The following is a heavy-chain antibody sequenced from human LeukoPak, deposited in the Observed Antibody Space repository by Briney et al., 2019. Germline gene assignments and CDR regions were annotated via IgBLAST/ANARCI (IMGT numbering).Heavy chain of an antibody. D-gene: IGHD5-18*01. V-gene: IGHV4-4*02. Sequence: SGTLSLTCAVSGGSISSSNWWSWVRQPPGKGLEWIGEIYHSGSTNYNPSLKSRVTISVDTSKNQFSLKLSSVTAADTAVYYCARGYMNPWIQLWSPRSTYFDYWGQGTLVTVSS. CDR2: IYHSGST. CDR3: ARGYMNPWIQLWSPRSTYFDY. J-gene: IGHJ4*02. CDR1: GGSISSSNW.